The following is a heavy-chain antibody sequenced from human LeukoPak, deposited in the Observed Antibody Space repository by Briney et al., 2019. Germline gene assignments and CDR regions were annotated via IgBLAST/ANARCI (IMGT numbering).Heavy chain of an antibody. J-gene: IGHJ4*02. Sequence: SETLSLTCTVSGGSISSSSYYWGCIRQPPGKGLEWIGSIYYSGSTYYNPSLKSRVTISVDTSKNQFSLKLSSVTAADTAVYYCAREVVAPLYYFDYWGQGTLVTVSS. CDR1: GGSISSSSYY. D-gene: IGHD2-15*01. CDR2: IYYSGST. V-gene: IGHV4-39*07. CDR3: AREVVAPLYYFDY.